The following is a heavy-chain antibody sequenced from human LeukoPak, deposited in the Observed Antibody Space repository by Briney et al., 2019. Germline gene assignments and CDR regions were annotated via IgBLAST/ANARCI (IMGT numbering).Heavy chain of an antibody. CDR2: IYTSGST. Sequence: SETLSLTCTVSGGSISSGSYYWSWIRQPAGKGLEWIGRIYTSGSTNYNPSLESRVTISVDTSKNQFSLKLSSVTAADTAVYYCARGPPPDFDYWGRGTLVTVSS. J-gene: IGHJ4*02. V-gene: IGHV4-61*02. CDR1: GGSISSGSYY. CDR3: ARGPPPDFDY.